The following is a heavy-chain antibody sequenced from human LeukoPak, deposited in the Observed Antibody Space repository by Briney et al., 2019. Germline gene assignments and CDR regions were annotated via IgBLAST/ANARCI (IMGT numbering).Heavy chain of an antibody. J-gene: IGHJ2*01. V-gene: IGHV4-34*01. CDR3: ARRYYYDSSYWYFDL. CDR1: GGSFSGYY. CDR2: INHSGST. D-gene: IGHD3-22*01. Sequence: SETLSLTCAVYGGSFSGYYWSWIRQPPGKGLEWIGEINHSGSTNYNPSLKSRVTISVDTSKSQFSLRLSSVTAADTAVYYCARRYYYDSSYWYFDLWGRGTLVTVSS.